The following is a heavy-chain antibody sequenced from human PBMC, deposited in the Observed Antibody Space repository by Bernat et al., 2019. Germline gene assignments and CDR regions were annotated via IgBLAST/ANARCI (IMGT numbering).Heavy chain of an antibody. CDR1: GFTFSNYD. CDR2: NRGSGDGTT. Sequence: EVQLLESGGGGVQPGGSLRLSCTASGFTFSNYDMTWVRQATGKGVEWVTTNRGSGDGTTYYADPVKGLFTISRDNYNNTLYLQMNNLRADDTALYYCAKDPSRRWFDPWGQGTLVTVSS. J-gene: IGHJ5*02. V-gene: IGHV3-23*01. CDR3: AKDPSRRWFDP.